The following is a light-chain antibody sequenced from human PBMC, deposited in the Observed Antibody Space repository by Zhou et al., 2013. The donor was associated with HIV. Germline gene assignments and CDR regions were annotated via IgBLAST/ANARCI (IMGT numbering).Light chain of an antibody. CDR2: GAS. CDR1: QSVTTNH. V-gene: IGKV3-20*01. CDR3: QQYGNTPWT. J-gene: IGKJ1*01. Sequence: EIVLTQSPGTLSLSPGERATLSCRASQSVTTNHLAWYQQKPGQTPRILIYGASGRATGIPDRFSGSGSGRDFTLTISRLEPEDFGVYYCQQYGNTPWTFGQGTKVE.